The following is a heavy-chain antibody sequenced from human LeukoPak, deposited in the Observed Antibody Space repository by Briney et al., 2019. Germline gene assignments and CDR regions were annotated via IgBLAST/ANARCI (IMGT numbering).Heavy chain of an antibody. D-gene: IGHD4-17*01. CDR2: ISSSSSYI. CDR1: GFTFSSYS. V-gene: IGHV3-21*04. CDR3: AKEGYGDYLNYFDY. J-gene: IGHJ4*02. Sequence: GGSLRLSCAASGFTFSSYSMNWVRQAPGKGLEWVSSISSSSSYIYYADSVKGRFTISRDNSKNTLYLQMNSLRAEDTAVYYCAKEGYGDYLNYFDYWGQGTLVTVSS.